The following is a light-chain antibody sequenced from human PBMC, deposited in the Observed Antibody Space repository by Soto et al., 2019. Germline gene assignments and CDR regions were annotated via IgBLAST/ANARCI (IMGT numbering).Light chain of an antibody. J-gene: IGKJ1*01. Sequence: EFVLTQSPATLSVSPGERATLSCRASQSVSSNLAWYQQKPGQAPRLLIYGASTRATGIPARFSGSGSGTEFTLTISSLQSEDFAVYYCQQYNNWPQTFGQGTKVDI. CDR2: GAS. CDR1: QSVSSN. V-gene: IGKV3-15*01. CDR3: QQYNNWPQT.